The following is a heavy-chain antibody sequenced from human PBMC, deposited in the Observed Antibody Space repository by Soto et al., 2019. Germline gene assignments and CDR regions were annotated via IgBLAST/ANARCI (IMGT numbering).Heavy chain of an antibody. CDR3: ARGGYCSRGSCSGPSFEY. CDR2: INQSGST. J-gene: IGHJ4*01. Sequence: QVQLQQWGAGLLKPSETLSLTCAVHGGPFSDYYWSWIRQPPGKGLEWIGEINQSGSTDYNPSLKSRVTISVDTSKNQFALKLSSVTAADAALYYCARGGYCSRGSCSGPSFEYWGHGTLVTASS. CDR1: GGPFSDYY. V-gene: IGHV4-34*01. D-gene: IGHD2-15*01.